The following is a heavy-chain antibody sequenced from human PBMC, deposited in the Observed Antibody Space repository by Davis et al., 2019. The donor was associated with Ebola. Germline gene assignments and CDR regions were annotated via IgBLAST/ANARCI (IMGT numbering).Heavy chain of an antibody. CDR3: ARALGGSYFVVDY. V-gene: IGHV5-51*01. J-gene: IGHJ4*02. CDR1: GYSFTSYW. D-gene: IGHD3-16*01. Sequence: GESLKISCKGSGYSFTSYWIGWVRQMPGKGLEWMGIIYPGDSDTRYSPSFQGQVTMSADKSINTVYLHWSSLKASDTATYYCARALGGSYFVVDYWGQGTPVTISS. CDR2: IYPGDSDT.